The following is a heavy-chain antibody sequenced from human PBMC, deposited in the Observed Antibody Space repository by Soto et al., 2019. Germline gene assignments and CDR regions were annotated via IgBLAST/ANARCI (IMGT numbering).Heavy chain of an antibody. CDR3: ARAKGTISKYYYYYYMDV. CDR2: IYSGGST. CDR1: GFTVSSNY. Sequence: PGGSLILSCAASGFTVSSNYMSWVRQAPGKGLEWVSVIYSGGSTYYADSVKGRFTISRHNSKNTLYLQMNSLRAEDTAVYYCARAKGTISKYYYYYYMDVWGKGTTVTVSS. V-gene: IGHV3-53*04. J-gene: IGHJ6*03. D-gene: IGHD3-9*01.